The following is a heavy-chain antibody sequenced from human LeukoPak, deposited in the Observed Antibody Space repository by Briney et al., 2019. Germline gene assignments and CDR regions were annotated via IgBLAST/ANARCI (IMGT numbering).Heavy chain of an antibody. CDR1: GFNFNDYF. J-gene: IGHJ3*02. CDR2: ISSSGTTI. V-gene: IGHV3-11*04. Sequence: KPGGTLRLSCAASGFNFNDYFMSWIRQAPGKGLEWVSYISSSGTTIYYADSVKGRFTISRDNAKNSLYLQMNSLRAEDTAVYYCARGGYCSSSICYSLNAFDIWGQGTMFTVSS. CDR3: ARGGYCSSSICYSLNAFDI. D-gene: IGHD2-2*01.